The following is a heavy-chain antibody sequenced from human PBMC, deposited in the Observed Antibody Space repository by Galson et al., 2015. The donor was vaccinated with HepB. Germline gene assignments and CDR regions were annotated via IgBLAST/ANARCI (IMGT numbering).Heavy chain of an antibody. CDR2: ISSSSSYI. Sequence: SLRLSCAASGFTFSSYSMNWVRQAPGKGLEWVSSISSSSSYIYYADSVKGRFTISRDNAKNSLYLQMNSLRAEDTAVYYCARVGGYSYVLDYWGQGTLVTVSS. J-gene: IGHJ4*02. D-gene: IGHD5-18*01. V-gene: IGHV3-21*04. CDR1: GFTFSSYS. CDR3: ARVGGYSYVLDY.